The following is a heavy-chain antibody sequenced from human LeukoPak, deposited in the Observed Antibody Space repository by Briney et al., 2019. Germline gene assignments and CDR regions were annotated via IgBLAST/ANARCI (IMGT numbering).Heavy chain of an antibody. CDR1: GFTVSSNY. CDR3: ARDSSYDSSWHE. V-gene: IGHV3-66*01. Sequence: PGGSLRLSCAASGFTVSSNYMSWVRQTPGEGLEWVSILYSGGSTYYADSVKGRFTISRDNSKNTLYLQMNSLRAEDTAVYYCARDSSYDSSWHEWGQGTLVTVSS. J-gene: IGHJ4*02. D-gene: IGHD6-13*01. CDR2: LYSGGST.